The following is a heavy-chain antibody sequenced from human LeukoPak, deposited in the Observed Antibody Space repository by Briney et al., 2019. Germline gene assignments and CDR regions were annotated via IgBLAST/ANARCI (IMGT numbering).Heavy chain of an antibody. CDR2: INHSGST. D-gene: IGHD4-17*01. CDR3: ARGFSTVTTDYYYYMDV. J-gene: IGHJ6*03. CDR1: GGSFSGYY. Sequence: SETLSLTCAVYGGSFSGYYWSWIRQPPGKGLEWIGEINHSGSTNYNPSLRSRVTISVDTSKNQFSLKLSSVTAADTAVYYFARGFSTVTTDYYYYMDVWGKGTTVTVSS. V-gene: IGHV4-34*01.